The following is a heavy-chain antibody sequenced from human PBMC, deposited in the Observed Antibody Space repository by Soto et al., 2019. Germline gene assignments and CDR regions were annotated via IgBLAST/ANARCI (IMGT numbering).Heavy chain of an antibody. CDR2: IYYSGST. D-gene: IGHD3-3*01. J-gene: IGHJ5*02. Sequence: SETLSLTCTVSGGSISSSSYYWGWIRQPPGKGLEWIGSIYYSGSTYYNPSLKSRVTISVDTSKNQFSLKLSSVTAADTAVYYCARHGGADFWSGYYRIREGFDPWGQGTLVTVSS. CDR1: GGSISSSSYY. CDR3: ARHGGADFWSGYYRIREGFDP. V-gene: IGHV4-39*01.